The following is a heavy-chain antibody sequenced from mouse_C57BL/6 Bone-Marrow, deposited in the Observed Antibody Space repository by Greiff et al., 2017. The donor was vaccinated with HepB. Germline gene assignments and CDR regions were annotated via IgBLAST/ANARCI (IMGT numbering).Heavy chain of an antibody. CDR1: GYTFTSYW. Sequence: VQLQQPGAELVKPGASVKMSCKASGYTFTSYWITWVKQRPGQGLEWIGDIYPGSGSTNYNEKFKSKATLTVDKSSSTAYMQLSSLTSEDSAVYYCARGLLLRYYYAMDYWGQGTSVTVSS. D-gene: IGHD1-1*01. V-gene: IGHV1-55*01. CDR3: ARGLLLRYYYAMDY. J-gene: IGHJ4*01. CDR2: IYPGSGST.